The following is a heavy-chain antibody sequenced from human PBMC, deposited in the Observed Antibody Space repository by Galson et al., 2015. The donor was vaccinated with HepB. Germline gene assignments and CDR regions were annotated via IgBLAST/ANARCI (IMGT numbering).Heavy chain of an antibody. CDR2: INSDGSST. CDR1: GFTFSSYW. Sequence: SLRLSCAASGFTFSSYWMHWVRQAPGKGLVWVSRINSDGSSTSYADSVKGRFTISRDNAKNTLYLQMNSLRAEDTAVYYCTRDRAYYDFWSGYYPYYMDVWGKGTTVTVSS. V-gene: IGHV3-74*01. D-gene: IGHD3-3*01. CDR3: TRDRAYYDFWSGYYPYYMDV. J-gene: IGHJ6*03.